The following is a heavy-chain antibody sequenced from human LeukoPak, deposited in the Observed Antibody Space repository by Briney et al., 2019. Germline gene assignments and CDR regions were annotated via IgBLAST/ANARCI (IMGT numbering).Heavy chain of an antibody. CDR1: GGSISSYY. V-gene: IGHV4-59*08. J-gene: IGHJ4*02. CDR2: IYYSGST. Sequence: SETLSLTCTVSGGSISSYYWSWIRQPPGKGLEWIGYIYYSGSTNYNPSLKSRLTISVDTSKNQFSLKLSSVTAADTAVYYCVKGSYSSGWFDYWGQGTLVTVSS. D-gene: IGHD6-19*01. CDR3: VKGSYSSGWFDY.